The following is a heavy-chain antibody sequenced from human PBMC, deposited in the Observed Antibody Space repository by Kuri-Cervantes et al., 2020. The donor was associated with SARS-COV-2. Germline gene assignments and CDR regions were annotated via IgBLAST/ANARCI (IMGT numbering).Heavy chain of an antibody. CDR2: INPSGGST. V-gene: IGHV1-46*01. J-gene: IGHJ5*02. D-gene: IGHD2-2*01. CDR1: GYTFTSYY. CDR3: ARGVVGYCSSTSCQGRWFDP. Sequence: ASVKVSCKASGYTFTSYYMHWVRQAPGQGLEWMGIINPSGGSTSYAQKFQGRVTMTRDTSTSTVYMELRSLRSDDTAVYYCARGVVGYCSSTSCQGRWFDPWGQGTLVTVSS.